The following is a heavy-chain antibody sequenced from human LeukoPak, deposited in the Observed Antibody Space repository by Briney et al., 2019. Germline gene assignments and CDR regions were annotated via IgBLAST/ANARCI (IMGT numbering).Heavy chain of an antibody. Sequence: PSQTLSLTCTVSGGSISSGGYYWSWIRQPPGKGLEWIGYIYHSGSTNYNPSLKSRVTISVDKSKNQFSLKLSSVTAADTAVYYCARAVAGTGYYYGMDVWGQGTTVTVSS. D-gene: IGHD6-19*01. CDR2: IYHSGST. CDR3: ARAVAGTGYYYGMDV. V-gene: IGHV4-30-2*01. CDR1: GGSISSGGYY. J-gene: IGHJ6*02.